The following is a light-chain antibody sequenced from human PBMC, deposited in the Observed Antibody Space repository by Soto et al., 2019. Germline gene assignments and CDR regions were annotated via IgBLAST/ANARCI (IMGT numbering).Light chain of an antibody. CDR3: QQYSIYWT. CDR2: KAS. J-gene: IGKJ1*01. CDR1: QSISSW. Sequence: DIQMTQSPSTLSASVGDRVTITCRASQSISSWLAWYQQKPGKAPKLLIYKASTLKSGVPSRFSGSGSGTEFSLTITSLQPDDFATYFCQQYSIYWTFGQGTKVDIK. V-gene: IGKV1-5*03.